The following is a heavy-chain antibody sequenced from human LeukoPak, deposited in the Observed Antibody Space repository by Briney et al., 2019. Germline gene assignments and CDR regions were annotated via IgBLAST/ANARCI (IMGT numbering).Heavy chain of an antibody. Sequence: SATLSLTCTVSGSSINGHWWSWIRQPPGKGLEWIGFIYFNGNILYNPFLKSRVTLSVDTFNNQFSLSLTSVTAADTAVYYCAGLHFASAEEFDPWGQGTLVTVSS. CDR3: AGLHFASAEEFDP. CDR2: IYFNGNI. V-gene: IGHV4-59*08. J-gene: IGHJ5*02. CDR1: GSSINGHW. D-gene: IGHD6-25*01.